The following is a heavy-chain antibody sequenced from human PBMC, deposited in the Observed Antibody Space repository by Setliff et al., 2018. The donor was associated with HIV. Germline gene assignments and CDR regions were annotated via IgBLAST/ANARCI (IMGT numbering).Heavy chain of an antibody. Sequence: SETLSLTCTVSGDSISSVSYSWGWIRQPPGKGLEWIGYMYSGGNTYYKPSLKSRVTMSVDSSKNQFSLKVNSVTAADTAVYYCARSIYGSGTYPLDIWGQGILVTVSS. CDR3: ARSIYGSGTYPLDI. CDR1: GDSISSVSYS. J-gene: IGHJ4*02. D-gene: IGHD3-10*01. V-gene: IGHV4-39*01. CDR2: MYSGGNT.